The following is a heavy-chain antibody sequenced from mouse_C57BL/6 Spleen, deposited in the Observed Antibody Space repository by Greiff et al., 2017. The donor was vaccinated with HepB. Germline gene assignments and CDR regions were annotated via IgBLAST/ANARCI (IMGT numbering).Heavy chain of an antibody. J-gene: IGHJ2*01. CDR1: GYTFTDYN. CDR2: INPNNGGT. D-gene: IGHD2-4*01. CDR3: ARSMITPYYFDY. V-gene: IGHV1-18*01. Sequence: VQLKESGPELVKPGASVKIPCKASGYTFTDYNMDWVKQSHGKSLEWIGDINPNNGGTIYNQKFKGKATLTVDKSSSTAYLELRSLTSEDTAVYYCARSMITPYYFDYWGQGTTLTVSS.